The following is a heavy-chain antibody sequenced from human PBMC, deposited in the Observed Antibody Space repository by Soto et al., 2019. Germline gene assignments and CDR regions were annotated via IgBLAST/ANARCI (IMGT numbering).Heavy chain of an antibody. J-gene: IGHJ4*02. CDR1: GYTFTVYY. CDR3: ARDLAKGGGSAGFDY. CDR2: INPKSGGT. D-gene: IGHD1-26*01. Sequence: ASVKVSCKASGYTFTVYYMHWVRQSPGQGLEWMGWINPKSGGTMYPQKFQGRVTMTWDTSISTACMALTRLRSDDTAVYYCARDLAKGGGSAGFDYWGQGTLVTVSS. V-gene: IGHV1-2*02.